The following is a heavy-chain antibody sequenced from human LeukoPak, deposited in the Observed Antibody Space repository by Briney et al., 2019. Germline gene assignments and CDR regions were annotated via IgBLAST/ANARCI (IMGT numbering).Heavy chain of an antibody. D-gene: IGHD6-19*01. CDR3: AKVTSIAVAGSIDY. V-gene: IGHV3-21*04. Sequence: GGSLRLSCAASGFTFSSYSMNWVRQAPGKGLEWVSSISSSSSYIYYADSVKGRFTISRDNAKNSLYLQMNSLRAEDTAVYYCAKVTSIAVAGSIDYWGQGTLVTVSS. J-gene: IGHJ4*02. CDR2: ISSSSSYI. CDR1: GFTFSSYS.